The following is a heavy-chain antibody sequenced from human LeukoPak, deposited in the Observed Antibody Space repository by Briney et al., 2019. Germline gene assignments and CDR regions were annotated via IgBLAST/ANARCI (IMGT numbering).Heavy chain of an antibody. V-gene: IGHV3-74*01. CDR1: GFTFSSYW. CDR3: ARERQNKDFWSGGDY. Sequence: KTGGSLRLSCAASGFTFSSYWMHWVRQAPGKGLVWVSRINSDGSSTSYADSVKGRFTISRDNPKNSLYLQMNTLRPEDTAVYYCARERQNKDFWSGGDYWGQGALVTVSS. J-gene: IGHJ4*02. D-gene: IGHD3-3*01. CDR2: INSDGSST.